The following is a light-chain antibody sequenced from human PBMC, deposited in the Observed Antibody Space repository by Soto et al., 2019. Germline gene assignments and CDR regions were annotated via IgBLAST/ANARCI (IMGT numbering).Light chain of an antibody. CDR1: SSDVGGYNY. Sequence: HSDLTQPASVSGFPGQSSTISCTRTSSDVGGYNYVSWYQQHPGKAPKLMIYEVSNRPSGDSDRFSGSKSGNTASLTISGLQAEDEADYYCSSYTSSSTPYVFGSGTKVTVL. CDR3: SSYTSSSTPYV. CDR2: EVS. V-gene: IGLV2-14*03. J-gene: IGLJ1*01.